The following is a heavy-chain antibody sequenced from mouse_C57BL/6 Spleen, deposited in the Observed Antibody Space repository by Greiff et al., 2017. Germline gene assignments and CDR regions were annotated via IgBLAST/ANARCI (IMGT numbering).Heavy chain of an antibody. Sequence: VQLKQSGAELVRPGASVKLSCTASGFNIKDYYMHWVKQRPGQGLEWIGRIDPEDGDTEYAPKFQGKATRTADTSSNTAYLQLSSLTSEDTAVYYCTTVDGYFDFWGQGTTLTVSS. J-gene: IGHJ2*01. CDR3: TTVDGYFDF. V-gene: IGHV14-1*01. CDR1: GFNIKDYY. CDR2: IDPEDGDT.